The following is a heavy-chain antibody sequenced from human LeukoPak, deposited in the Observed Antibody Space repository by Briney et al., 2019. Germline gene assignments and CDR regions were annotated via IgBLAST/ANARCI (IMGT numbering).Heavy chain of an antibody. CDR1: GFTFSSYW. V-gene: IGHV3-74*01. CDR3: ARDRSVGAVDY. CDR2: INGDGSST. J-gene: IGHJ4*02. Sequence: GGSLRLSCAAPGFTFSSYWMYWVRQAPGKGLVWVSHINGDGSSTSYADSVKGRFTIPRDNAKNTLYLQMSSLRADDTAVYYCARDRSVGAVDYWGQGTLVTVSS. D-gene: IGHD1-26*01.